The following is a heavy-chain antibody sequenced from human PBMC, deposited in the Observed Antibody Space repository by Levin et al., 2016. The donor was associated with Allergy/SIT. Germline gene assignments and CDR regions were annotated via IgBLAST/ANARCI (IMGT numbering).Heavy chain of an antibody. J-gene: IGHJ6*03. CDR3: ALLDHPGYSSGWHRYYYYYMDV. Sequence: SETLSLTCTVSGGSISSYYWSWIRQPPGKGLEWIGYIYYSGSTNYNPSLKSRVTISVDTSKNQFSLKLSSVTAADTAVYYCALLDHPGYSSGWHRYYYYYMDVWGKGTTVTVSS. CDR2: IYYSGST. D-gene: IGHD6-19*01. V-gene: IGHV4-59*01. CDR1: GGSISSYY.